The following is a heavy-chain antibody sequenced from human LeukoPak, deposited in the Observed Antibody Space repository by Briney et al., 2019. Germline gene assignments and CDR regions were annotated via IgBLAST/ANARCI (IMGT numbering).Heavy chain of an antibody. J-gene: IGHJ4*02. Sequence: PGGSLRLSCAASGFTFSIYGMHWVRQAPGKGLEWVAFIRYDGSNKYYADSVKGRFTISRDNSKNTLYLQMNSLRAEDTAVYYCARDAYCPTSSCSRYFDSWGQGTLVTVSS. V-gene: IGHV3-30*02. D-gene: IGHD2-2*01. CDR1: GFTFSIYG. CDR3: ARDAYCPTSSCSRYFDS. CDR2: IRYDGSNK.